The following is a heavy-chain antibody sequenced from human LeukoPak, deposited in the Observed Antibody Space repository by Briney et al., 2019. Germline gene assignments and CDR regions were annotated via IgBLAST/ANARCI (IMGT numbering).Heavy chain of an antibody. J-gene: IGHJ4*02. CDR2: IIPIFGTA. CDR1: GGTFSSYA. V-gene: IGHV1-69*01. CDR3: ARAEYSSGWSYRVADY. D-gene: IGHD6-19*01. Sequence: SVTVSCTASGGTFSSYAISWVRQAPGQGLEWMGGIIPIFGTANYAQKFQGRVTITADESTSTAYMELSSLRSEDTAVYYCARAEYSSGWSYRVADYWGQGTLVTVSS.